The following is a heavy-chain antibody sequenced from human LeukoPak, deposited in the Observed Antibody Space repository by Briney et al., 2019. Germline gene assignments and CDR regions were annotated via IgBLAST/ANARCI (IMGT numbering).Heavy chain of an antibody. CDR2: IYHSGST. Sequence: SQTLSLTCALSGGSISSGGYSWSWIRQPPGKGLEWIGYIYHSGSTYYNPSLKSRVTISVDRSKNQFSLKLSSVTAADTAVYYCARSSSYDILTGAFDPWGQGTLVTVSS. V-gene: IGHV4-30-2*01. J-gene: IGHJ5*02. D-gene: IGHD3-9*01. CDR3: ARSSSYDILTGAFDP. CDR1: GGSISSGGYS.